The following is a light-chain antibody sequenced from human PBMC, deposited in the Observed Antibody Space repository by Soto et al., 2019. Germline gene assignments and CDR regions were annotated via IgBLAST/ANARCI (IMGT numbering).Light chain of an antibody. J-gene: IGKJ5*01. Sequence: EIVLPQSPGSLSLSPGERATLSCRASQSVNNNLAWYQQKPGQAPMLLIYAASNTATGIPTRFSGSGSGTDFTLTMSTLESEYFAVYFCERRSNWPITFGQGTRLEIK. CDR3: ERRSNWPIT. V-gene: IGKV3-11*01. CDR2: AAS. CDR1: QSVNNN.